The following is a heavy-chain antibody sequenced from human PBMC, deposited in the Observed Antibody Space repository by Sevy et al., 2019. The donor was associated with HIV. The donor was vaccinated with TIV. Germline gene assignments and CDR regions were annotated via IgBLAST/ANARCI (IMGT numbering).Heavy chain of an antibody. Sequence: ASVKVSCKVSGYTLTELSIHWVRQAPGKGLEWMGGFDPEDGETIYAQKFQGRVTMTEDTSTDTAYMELSSLRSEDTAVYYCATAAVPFGGYSYGSAFYWGQGTLVTVSS. CDR3: ATAAVPFGGYSYGSAFY. CDR2: FDPEDGET. CDR1: GYTLTELS. V-gene: IGHV1-24*01. D-gene: IGHD5-18*01. J-gene: IGHJ4*02.